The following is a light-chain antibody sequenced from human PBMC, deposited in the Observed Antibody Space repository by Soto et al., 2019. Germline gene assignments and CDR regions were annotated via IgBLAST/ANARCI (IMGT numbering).Light chain of an antibody. V-gene: IGLV1-40*01. J-gene: IGLJ2*01. CDR3: QSYDTILSASV. CDR2: VNS. Sequence: QSVLTQPPSVSGAPGQTVTISCSASTSNIGAGYDVNWYQQLPGTAPKLLIYVNSNRPSGVPDRFSGSKSGTSASLAITGLQAEDEADYYCQSYDTILSASVFGGGTKLTVL. CDR1: TSNIGAGYD.